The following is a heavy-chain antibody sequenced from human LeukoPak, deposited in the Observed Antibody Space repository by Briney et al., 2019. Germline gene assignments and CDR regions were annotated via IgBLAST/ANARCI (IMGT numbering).Heavy chain of an antibody. D-gene: IGHD1-1*01. CDR3: AASSQLGSYNWFDP. V-gene: IGHV4-34*01. CDR1: GASFSDRY. J-gene: IGHJ5*02. Sequence: SETLSLTCAVYGASFSDRYWTWIRQPPGKGLEWIGEIDQSRSTKCNPSLTGRVTISLDTSKNQFSLDLTSVTGARTAIYYCAASSQLGSYNWFDPWGQGTPVTVSS. CDR2: IDQSRST.